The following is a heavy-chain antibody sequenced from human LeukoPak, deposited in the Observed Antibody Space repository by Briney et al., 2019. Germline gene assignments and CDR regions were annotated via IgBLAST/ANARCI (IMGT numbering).Heavy chain of an antibody. J-gene: IGHJ3*02. CDR2: IRYDGSNK. CDR3: ARPVVAATTPDTFDI. V-gene: IGHV3-30*02. D-gene: IGHD2-15*01. Sequence: AGSLRLSCAASEFTFSSYGVHCVRQAPAKGLEWVAFIRYDGSNKYYADSVKSRFTISRDKAKNSLYLQMNSLRAEDTAVYYCARPVVAATTPDTFDIWGQGTMVTVSS. CDR1: EFTFSSYG.